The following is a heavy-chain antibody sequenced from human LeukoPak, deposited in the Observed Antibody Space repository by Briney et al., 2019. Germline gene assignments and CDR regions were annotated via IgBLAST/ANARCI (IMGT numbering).Heavy chain of an antibody. V-gene: IGHV3-23*01. Sequence: GGSLRLSCAASGFSFSSYAMTWVRQAPGKGLEWVSAISGSGGSTYYADSVKGRFTISRDNAKNSLYLQMNSLRAEDTAVYYCARVGTAGFDYWGQGTLVTVSS. CDR3: ARVGTAGFDY. CDR2: ISGSGGST. CDR1: GFSFSSYA. J-gene: IGHJ4*02. D-gene: IGHD1-1*01.